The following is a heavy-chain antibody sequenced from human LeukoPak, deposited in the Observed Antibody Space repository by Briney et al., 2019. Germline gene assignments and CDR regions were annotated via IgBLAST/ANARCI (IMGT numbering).Heavy chain of an antibody. CDR3: ARGYDSSGYYFG. J-gene: IGHJ4*02. CDR2: IYYSGST. V-gene: IGHV4-59*08. Sequence: TSETLSLTCTVSGGSISSYYWSWIRQPPGKGLEWIGYIYYSGSTNYNPSLKSRVTISVDTSKNQFSLKLSSVTAADTAVYYCARGYDSSGYYFGWGQGTLVTVSS. CDR1: GGSISSYY. D-gene: IGHD3-22*01.